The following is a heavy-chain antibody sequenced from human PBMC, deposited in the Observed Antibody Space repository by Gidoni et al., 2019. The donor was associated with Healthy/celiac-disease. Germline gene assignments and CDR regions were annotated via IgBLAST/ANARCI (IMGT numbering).Heavy chain of an antibody. CDR2: IYYSGST. Sequence: QVQLQESGPGLVKPSQTLSLTCTVSGGSISRGGYYWSWIRQHPGKGLEWIGYIYYSGSTYYNPSLKSRVTISVDTSKNQFSLKLSSVTAADTAVYYCARGCSSTSEEGGYYFDYWGQGTLVTVSS. CDR1: GGSISRGGYY. CDR3: ARGCSSTSEEGGYYFDY. J-gene: IGHJ4*02. V-gene: IGHV4-31*03. D-gene: IGHD2-2*01.